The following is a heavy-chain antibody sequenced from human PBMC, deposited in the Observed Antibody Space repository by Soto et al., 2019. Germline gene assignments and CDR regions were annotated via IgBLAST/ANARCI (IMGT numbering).Heavy chain of an antibody. CDR1: GFTFRSFA. CDR3: ARENWNQYYFDY. Sequence: GSLRLSCAASGFTFRSFAMHWVRQAPGKGLEWVAVISYDGSNKYYADSVKGRFTISRDNSKNTLYLQMNSLRAEDTAVYYCARENWNQYYFDYWGQGTLVTVSS. J-gene: IGHJ4*02. CDR2: ISYDGSNK. V-gene: IGHV3-30-3*01. D-gene: IGHD1-1*01.